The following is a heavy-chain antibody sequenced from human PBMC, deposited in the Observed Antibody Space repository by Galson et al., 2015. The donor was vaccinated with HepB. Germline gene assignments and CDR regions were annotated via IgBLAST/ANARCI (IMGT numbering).Heavy chain of an antibody. V-gene: IGHV1-2*02. CDR1: GYTFTGYY. D-gene: IGHD3-22*01. CDR3: ARAHSYYFDSSGYRLHAFDI. J-gene: IGHJ3*02. Sequence: SVKVSCKASGYTFTGYYIHWVRQAPGQGLEWMGWIYPNSGGTDYAQKFLGRVTMTRDTSISTAYMEVSRLTSDDTAVCYCARAHSYYFDSSGYRLHAFDIWGQGTMVTVSS. CDR2: IYPNSGGT.